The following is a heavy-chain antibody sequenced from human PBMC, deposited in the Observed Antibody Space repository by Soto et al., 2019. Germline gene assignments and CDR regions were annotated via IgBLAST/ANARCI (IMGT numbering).Heavy chain of an antibody. CDR1: GFTFSSYW. CDR2: TNTDGSTT. CDR3: ARGDGDTAMAHGY. V-gene: IGHV3-74*01. Sequence: EVQLVESGGGLVQPGGSLRLSCAASGFTFSSYWMHWVRQAPGEGLVWVSRTNTDGSTTTYADSVKGRFTISRDNAKNTLYLQMNSLRAEDTAVYYCARGDGDTAMAHGYWGKGTLVTVSS. J-gene: IGHJ4*02. D-gene: IGHD5-18*01.